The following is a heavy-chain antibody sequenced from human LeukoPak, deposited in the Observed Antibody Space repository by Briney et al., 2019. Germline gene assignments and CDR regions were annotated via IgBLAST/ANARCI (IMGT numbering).Heavy chain of an antibody. CDR2: INHSGST. V-gene: IGHV4-34*01. D-gene: IGHD3-9*01. CDR3: ASGLRYRYYYGMDV. CDR1: GGSFSGYY. Sequence: SETLSLTCAVYGGSFSGYYWSWIRQPPGKGLEWIGEINHSGSTNYNPSLKSRVTISVDTSKNQFSLKLSSVTAADTVVYYGASGLRYRYYYGMDVWGQGTTVTVSS. J-gene: IGHJ6*02.